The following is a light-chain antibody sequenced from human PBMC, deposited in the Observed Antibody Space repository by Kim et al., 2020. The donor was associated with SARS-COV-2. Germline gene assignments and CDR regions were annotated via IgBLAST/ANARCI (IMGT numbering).Light chain of an antibody. V-gene: IGLV3-19*01. J-gene: IGLJ3*02. Sequence: SSELTQDPAVSVALGQTVRITCLGDSLRSYYASWYQQKPGQASVLVIYGNNNRPLGIPDRFPCSSSGNTASLTITGAQAEDEADYYCNSRDSSGNHHWVFGGGTKLTVL. CDR2: GNN. CDR3: NSRDSSGNHHWV. CDR1: SLRSYY.